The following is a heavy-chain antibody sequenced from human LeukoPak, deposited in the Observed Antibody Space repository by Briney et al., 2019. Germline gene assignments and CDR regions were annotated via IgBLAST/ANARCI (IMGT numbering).Heavy chain of an antibody. V-gene: IGHV3-48*01. D-gene: IGHD3-3*01. CDR1: GFTFSSYR. J-gene: IGHJ5*02. CDR3: ARDRHPHYDFWSGPPGSWFDP. Sequence: GGSLRLSCAASGFTFSSYRMNWVRQAPGKGLEWVSYISSSSTIYYADSVKGRFTISRDNAKNSLYLQMNSLRAEDTAVYYCARDRHPHYDFWSGPPGSWFDPWGQGTLVTVSS. CDR2: ISSSSTI.